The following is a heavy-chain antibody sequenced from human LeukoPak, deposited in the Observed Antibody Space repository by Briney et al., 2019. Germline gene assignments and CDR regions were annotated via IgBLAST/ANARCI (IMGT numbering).Heavy chain of an antibody. CDR3: ARDEGQWLGGYYYGMDV. CDR2: INPNGGGT. V-gene: IGHV1-2*02. J-gene: IGHJ6*02. Sequence: VASVKVSCKASGYTFTGYYMHWVRQAPGQGLEWMGWINPNGGGTNYAQKFQGRVTMTRDTSISTAYMELSRLRSDDTAVYYCARDEGQWLGGYYYGMDVWGQGTTVTVSS. CDR1: GYTFTGYY. D-gene: IGHD6-19*01.